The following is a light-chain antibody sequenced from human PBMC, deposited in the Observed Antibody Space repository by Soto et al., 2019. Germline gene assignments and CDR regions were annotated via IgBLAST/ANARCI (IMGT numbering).Light chain of an antibody. CDR3: QQYDNLPPFT. V-gene: IGKV1-33*01. CDR1: QDISNY. Sequence: DIQMTQSPSSLSASVGDRFRIACQSSQDISNYLNWYQQKPGKAPKLLIYDASNLETGVPSRFSGSGSGTDFTFTISSLQPEDIATYYCQQYDNLPPFTFGPGTKVDIK. CDR2: DAS. J-gene: IGKJ3*01.